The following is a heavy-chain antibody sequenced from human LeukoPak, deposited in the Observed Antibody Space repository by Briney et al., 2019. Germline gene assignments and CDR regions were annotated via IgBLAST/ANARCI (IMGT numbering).Heavy chain of an antibody. J-gene: IGHJ4*02. Sequence: GASVKVSCKASGYTFTGYYMHWVRQAPGQGLEWMGWINPNSGGTNYAQKFQGRVTMTRDTSISTAYMELSGLRSDDTAVYYCARVSSLYYYDSSGYYYGRRPYYFDYWGQGTLVTVSS. CDR3: ARVSSLYYYDSSGYYYGRRPYYFDY. CDR1: GYTFTGYY. CDR2: INPNSGGT. D-gene: IGHD3-22*01. V-gene: IGHV1-2*02.